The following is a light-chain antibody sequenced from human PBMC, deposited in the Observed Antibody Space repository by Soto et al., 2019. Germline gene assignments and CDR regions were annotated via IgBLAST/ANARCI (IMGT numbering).Light chain of an antibody. CDR1: QRITTY. Sequence: IHMTQSPSSLSASVGDRITVTCRASQRITTYVNWYQLKPGEAPKLLISTSGTLQRGVPLRFSGSGSGTDFTLTITRLQPADFATYFCQQTYSTPYTFGQGTKLEIK. CDR2: TSG. CDR3: QQTYSTPYT. V-gene: IGKV1-39*01. J-gene: IGKJ2*01.